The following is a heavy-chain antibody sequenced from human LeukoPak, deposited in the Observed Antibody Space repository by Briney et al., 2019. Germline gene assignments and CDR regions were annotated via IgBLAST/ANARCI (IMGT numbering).Heavy chain of an antibody. Sequence: ASVKVSCKASGYTFTGYYMHWVRQAPGQGLEWMGWINPNSGGTIYAQKFQGRVTMTRDTSTNTAYMELSSLRSDDTAVYYCAGVQRERCGGPLDYWGQGTLVTVSS. D-gene: IGHD1-1*01. CDR1: GYTFTGYY. CDR2: INPNSGGT. CDR3: AGVQRERCGGPLDY. V-gene: IGHV1-2*02. J-gene: IGHJ4*02.